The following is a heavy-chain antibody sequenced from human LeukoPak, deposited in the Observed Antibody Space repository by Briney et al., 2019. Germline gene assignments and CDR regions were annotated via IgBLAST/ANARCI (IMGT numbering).Heavy chain of an antibody. D-gene: IGHD5-12*01. Sequence: SETLSLTCTVSGGSISGYYWTWIRQPPGKGLEWIGYISYSGSTGSHPSLKSRVTISLDMSKSQFSLKLTSVTAADTAVYYCARGYSGYPYYLDYWGQGTLVTVSS. CDR2: ISYSGST. CDR1: GGSISGYY. J-gene: IGHJ4*02. CDR3: ARGYSGYPYYLDY. V-gene: IGHV4-59*08.